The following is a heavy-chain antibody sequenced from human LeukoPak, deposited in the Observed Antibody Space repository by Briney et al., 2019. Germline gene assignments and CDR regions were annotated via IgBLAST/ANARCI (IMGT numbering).Heavy chain of an antibody. V-gene: IGHV1-2*02. CDR1: GYTFTGYY. J-gene: IGHJ4*02. D-gene: IGHD3-10*01. Sequence: ASVKVSCKASGYTFTGYYMHWVRQAPGQGLEWMGWINPNSGGTNYAQKFQGRVTMTRDTSISTAYMELSRLRSDDTAVYYCARARNYGSGKKGPDYWGQGTLVTVSS. CDR2: INPNSGGT. CDR3: ARARNYGSGKKGPDY.